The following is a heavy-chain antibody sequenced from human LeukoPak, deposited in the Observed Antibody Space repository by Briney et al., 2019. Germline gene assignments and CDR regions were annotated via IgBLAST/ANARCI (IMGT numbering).Heavy chain of an antibody. CDR1: GFTVNTYY. CDR3: AREVRRFGELYGMGV. Sequence: GGSLRLSCAASGFTVNTYYMSWVRQAPGKGLEWVSVIYSGGSTYYADSVKGRFTISRDNSKNTLYLQMNSLRAEDTAVYYCAREVRRFGELYGMGVWGQGTTVTVSS. CDR2: IYSGGST. D-gene: IGHD3-10*01. V-gene: IGHV3-53*01. J-gene: IGHJ6*02.